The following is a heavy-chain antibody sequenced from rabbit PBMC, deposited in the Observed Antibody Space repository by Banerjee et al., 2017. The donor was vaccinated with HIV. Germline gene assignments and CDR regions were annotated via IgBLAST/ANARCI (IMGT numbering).Heavy chain of an antibody. D-gene: IGHD2-1*01. V-gene: IGHV1S40*01. Sequence: QSLEESGGDLVKPGASLKLSCKASGFTLSSYWIWWVRQAPGKGLEWIGCIAAGSGVTVYASWAKGRFTISKTSSTTVTLQMTSLTAADTATYFCARDNYDDYGDYDLWGPGTLVTVS. CDR2: IAAGSGVT. CDR3: ARDNYDDYGDYDL. CDR1: GFTLSSYW. J-gene: IGHJ4*01.